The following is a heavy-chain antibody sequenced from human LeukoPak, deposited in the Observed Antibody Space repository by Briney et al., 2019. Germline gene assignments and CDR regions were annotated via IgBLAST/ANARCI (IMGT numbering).Heavy chain of an antibody. J-gene: IGHJ4*02. CDR1: GYSFTSYW. CDR3: ARPISSGWYYFDY. Sequence: ESLKISCKGSGYSFTSYWIGWVRQMPGKGLEWMGVIYPGDSGTRYSPSFQGQVTISADKSISTAYLQWSSLKASDTAMYYCARPISSGWYYFDYWGQGTLVTVSS. CDR2: IYPGDSGT. V-gene: IGHV5-51*01. D-gene: IGHD6-19*01.